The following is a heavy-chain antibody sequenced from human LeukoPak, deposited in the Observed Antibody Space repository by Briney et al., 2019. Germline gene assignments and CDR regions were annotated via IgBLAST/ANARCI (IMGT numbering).Heavy chain of an antibody. D-gene: IGHD3-22*01. CDR1: GYTFTGYY. CDR3: ARDLSYYYDSNRDAFDI. J-gene: IGHJ3*02. Sequence: ASVNVSCKASGYTFTGYYMHWVRQAPGQGLEWMGWINPNSGGTNYAQKFQGRVTMTRDTSISTAYMELSRLRSDDTAVYYCARDLSYYYDSNRDAFDIWGQGTMVTVSS. CDR2: INPNSGGT. V-gene: IGHV1-2*02.